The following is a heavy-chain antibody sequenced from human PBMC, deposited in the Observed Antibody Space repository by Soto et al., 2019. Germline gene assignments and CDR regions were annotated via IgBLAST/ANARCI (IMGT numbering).Heavy chain of an antibody. Sequence: PSETLSLSCAVCGGCICSGGYSWCWNRQPPGKGLEWIGYIYHSGSTYYNLSLKSRVTISVDRSKNQFSLKLSSVTAADTAVYYCARAGRTEIFDARNRVIPTLNWFDPWGQGTLVTVSS. CDR2: IYHSGST. CDR3: ARAGRTEIFDARNRVIPTLNWFDP. CDR1: GGCICSGGYS. V-gene: IGHV4-30-2*01. D-gene: IGHD3-3*01. J-gene: IGHJ5*02.